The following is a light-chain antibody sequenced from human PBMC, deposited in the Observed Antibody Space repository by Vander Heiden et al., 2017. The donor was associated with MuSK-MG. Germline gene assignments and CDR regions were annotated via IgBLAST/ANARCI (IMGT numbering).Light chain of an antibody. CDR1: SSDVGCYNY. CDR3: CSYAGSSTAV. CDR2: DVS. Sequence: QAALTQPRSVSGSPGQSVTIPCTGTSSDVGCYNYVSCYHQHPGKAPKLMRYDVSQRPSGVPDRLSGSKSGNKASLTISRLQAEDEADYYCCSYAGSSTAVFGGGTKLTVL. V-gene: IGLV2-11*01. J-gene: IGLJ2*01.